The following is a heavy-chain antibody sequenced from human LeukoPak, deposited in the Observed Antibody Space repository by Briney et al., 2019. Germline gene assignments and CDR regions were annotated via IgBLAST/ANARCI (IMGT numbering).Heavy chain of an antibody. CDR1: GYTLTELS. Sequence: ASVKLSCKVSGYTLTELSMHWVRQAPGKGLEWMGGIDPEDSETNYAQKFQGRVTMTEDTSTDTAYMELSSLRSEDTAVYYCGTYRRWEDGAFFISGQGEIVTVSS. J-gene: IGHJ3*02. CDR2: IDPEDSET. D-gene: IGHD1-26*01. V-gene: IGHV1-24*01. CDR3: GTYRRWEDGAFFI.